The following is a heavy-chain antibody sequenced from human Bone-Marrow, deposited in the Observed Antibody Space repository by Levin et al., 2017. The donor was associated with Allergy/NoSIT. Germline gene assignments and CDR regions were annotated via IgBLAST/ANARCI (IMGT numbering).Heavy chain of an antibody. J-gene: IGHJ3*01. CDR1: GFTFEDYV. Sequence: RPGGSLRLSCVASGFTFEDYVIHWVRQAPGKGLEWVSGINWNGGDIGYADSVKGRFTISRDNAKNSLFLQMNSLRVEDTALYYCTKVLSYGHTDAFDVWGQGTMVSVSS. D-gene: IGHD5-18*01. CDR3: TKVLSYGHTDAFDV. V-gene: IGHV3-9*01. CDR2: INWNGGDI.